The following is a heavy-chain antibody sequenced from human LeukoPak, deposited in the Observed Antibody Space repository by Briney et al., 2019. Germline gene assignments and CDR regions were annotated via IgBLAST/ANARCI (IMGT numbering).Heavy chain of an antibody. D-gene: IGHD1-26*01. Sequence: GGSLRLSCAASGFTFSGHAMSWVRQAPGKGLNWLSTITGGAENTDYAGSVKGRFTISRDNSKNTVYLQMDSLRVEDTAVYYCAKVLSGSQDYWGQGTLVTVFS. CDR2: ITGGAENT. CDR1: GFTFSGHA. CDR3: AKVLSGSQDY. V-gene: IGHV3-23*01. J-gene: IGHJ4*02.